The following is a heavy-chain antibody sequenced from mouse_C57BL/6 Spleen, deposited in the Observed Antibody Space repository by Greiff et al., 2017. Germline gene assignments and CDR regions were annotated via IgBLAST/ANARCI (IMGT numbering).Heavy chain of an antibody. Sequence: VQLQQSGPELVKPGASVKIPCKASGYTFTDYNMDWVKQSHGKSLEWIGDINPNNGGTIYNQKFKGKATFTVDKSSSTAYMELRSLTSEDTAVYYCARAADYSNPYYFDYWGQGTTLTVSS. D-gene: IGHD2-5*01. CDR3: ARAADYSNPYYFDY. CDR2: INPNNGGT. J-gene: IGHJ2*01. CDR1: GYTFTDYN. V-gene: IGHV1-18*01.